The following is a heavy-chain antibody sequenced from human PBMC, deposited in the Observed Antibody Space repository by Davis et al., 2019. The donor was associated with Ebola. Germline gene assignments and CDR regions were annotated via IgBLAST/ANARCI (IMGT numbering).Heavy chain of an antibody. V-gene: IGHV3-48*03. J-gene: IGHJ4*02. CDR2: VTSGGSKT. Sequence: GGSLRLSCEGSGFNFRIYAMNWVRQAPGKGLEWISRVTSGGSKTFYADSVKGRFTISRDNTRDSVYLQMDSLGVDDTAAYYCATDWGLGYCSNSTCSEVGWGQGTLVTVSS. CDR1: GFNFRIYA. CDR3: ATDWGLGYCSNSTCSEVG. D-gene: IGHD2-2*01.